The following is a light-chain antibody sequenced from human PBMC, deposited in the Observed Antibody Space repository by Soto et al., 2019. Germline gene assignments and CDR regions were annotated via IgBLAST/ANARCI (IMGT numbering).Light chain of an antibody. Sequence: EIVMTQSPATVSVSPGERATLSCRASQSVSSDLAWYQQKAGQAPRLLIYGSSTRAIGIPARFSGSGSGTEFTLTISGLQSEDFALYYCQQYHNWPLTFGGGTKVEIK. CDR1: QSVSSD. CDR2: GSS. V-gene: IGKV3-15*01. CDR3: QQYHNWPLT. J-gene: IGKJ4*01.